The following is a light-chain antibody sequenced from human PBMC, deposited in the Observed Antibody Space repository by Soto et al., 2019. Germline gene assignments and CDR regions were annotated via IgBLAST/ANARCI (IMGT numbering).Light chain of an antibody. J-gene: IGLJ3*02. CDR2: DVS. CDR3: CSYAGNYTWL. CDR1: SSDVGGYNY. V-gene: IGLV2-11*01. Sequence: QSVLTQPRSVSGSPGQSVTISCTGTSSDVGGYNYVSWYQQHPGKAPKLMIYDVSRRPSGVPDRFSGSKSGNTASLTISGLQAEDEADYYCCSYAGNYTWLFGGGTKLTVL.